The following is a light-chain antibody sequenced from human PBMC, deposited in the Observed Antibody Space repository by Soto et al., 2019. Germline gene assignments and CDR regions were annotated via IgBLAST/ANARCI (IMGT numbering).Light chain of an antibody. CDR1: SSDVGSSNF. V-gene: IGLV2-23*01. CDR2: EGS. CDR3: CSFPGTSTLYV. Sequence: QCALTQPASVSGSAGQSLTISCTGTSSDVGSSNFVSWYQQHPGKAPKLIIYEGSRRPSGVSGRFSGSKSGNAASLTISGLQAEDEADYYCCSFPGTSTLYVFGSGTKVTVL. J-gene: IGLJ1*01.